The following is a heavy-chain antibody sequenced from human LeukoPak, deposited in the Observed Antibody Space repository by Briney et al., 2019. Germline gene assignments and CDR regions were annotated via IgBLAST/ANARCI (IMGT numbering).Heavy chain of an antibody. CDR3: AKDISTRPKYFQH. Sequence: GGSLRLSCAASGFTFDDYAMHRVRQAPGKGLEWVSGISWNSGSIGYADSVKGRFTISRDNAKNSLYLQMNSLRAEDTALYYCAKDISTRPKYFQHWGQGTLVTVSS. J-gene: IGHJ1*01. V-gene: IGHV3-9*01. CDR2: ISWNSGSI. CDR1: GFTFDDYA.